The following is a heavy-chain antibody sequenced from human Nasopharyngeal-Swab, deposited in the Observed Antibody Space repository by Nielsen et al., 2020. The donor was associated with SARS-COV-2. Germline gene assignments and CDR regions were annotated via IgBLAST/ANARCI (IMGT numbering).Heavy chain of an antibody. V-gene: IGHV1-69*04. CDR2: IIPILGIA. CDR1: GGTFSSYA. CDR3: ARVRNMLVVVAANDAFDI. D-gene: IGHD2-15*01. J-gene: IGHJ3*02. Sequence: SVKVSCKASGGTFSSYAISWVRQAPGQGLEWMGRIIPILGIANYAQKFQGRVTITADKSTSTAYMELSSLRSEDTAVYYCARVRNMLVVVAANDAFDIWGQGTMITVSS.